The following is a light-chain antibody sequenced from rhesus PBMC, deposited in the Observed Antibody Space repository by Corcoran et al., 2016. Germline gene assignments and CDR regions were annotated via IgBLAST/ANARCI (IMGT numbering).Light chain of an antibody. CDR3: QQGYSYPYS. J-gene: IGKJ2*01. V-gene: IGKV1S9*01. CDR1: QSLSND. Sequence: DIQMTQSPSSLSASVGDRVTITCQASQSLSNDLNWYKQKTGKIPNIMISRGSSLQRGIPSRFSGSGSGTDFTLTISSLQPEDFATYYCQQGYSYPYSFGQGTKVEIK. CDR2: RGS.